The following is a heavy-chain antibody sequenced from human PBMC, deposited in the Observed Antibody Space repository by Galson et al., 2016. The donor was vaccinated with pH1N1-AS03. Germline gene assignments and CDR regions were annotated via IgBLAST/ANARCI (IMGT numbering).Heavy chain of an antibody. J-gene: IGHJ4*02. V-gene: IGHV3-23*01. Sequence: SLRLSCAASEFTLKNYAMSWVRQAPGKGLEWVSVISGIGTSTYYAASVKGRFSISRDNARNTLSLQMDGLRAEDTALYYCAKEGDEGAFDCWGQGTLVTVSP. CDR3: AKEGDEGAFDC. CDR1: EFTLKNYA. CDR2: ISGIGTST.